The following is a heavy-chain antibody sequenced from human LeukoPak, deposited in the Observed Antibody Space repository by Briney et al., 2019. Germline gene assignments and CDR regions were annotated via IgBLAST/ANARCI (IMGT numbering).Heavy chain of an antibody. CDR3: AVNSGSYSLLWEYLYYFDY. CDR1: GGTFSSYA. D-gene: IGHD1-26*01. V-gene: IGHV1-69*05. CDR2: IIPIFGTA. J-gene: IGHJ4*02. Sequence: SVKVSCKASGGTFSSYAISWVRQAPGQGLEWMGGIIPIFGTANYAQKFQGRVTITTDESTSTAYMELSSLRSEDQAVYYCAVNSGSYSLLWEYLYYFDYWGQGTLVTVSS.